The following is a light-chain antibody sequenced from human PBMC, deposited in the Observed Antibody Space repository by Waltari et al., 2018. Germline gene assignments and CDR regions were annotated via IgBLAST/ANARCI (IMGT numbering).Light chain of an antibody. V-gene: IGLV4-69*01. CDR1: SGHSSNI. CDR3: ETGGHGTWV. CDR2: VNRDGSH. Sequence: QLVLTQSPSASASLGASVKLTCTLSSGHSSNIIAWLHPQPGKGPRYLMKVNRDGSHRKGDDIPDRFSGSSSGAERYLTISSLHSEDEADYYCETGGHGTWVFGGGTKLTVL. J-gene: IGLJ3*02.